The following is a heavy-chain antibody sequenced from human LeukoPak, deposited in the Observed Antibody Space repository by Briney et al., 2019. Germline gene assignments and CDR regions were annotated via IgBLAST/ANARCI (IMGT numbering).Heavy chain of an antibody. Sequence: PGRSLRLSCAASGFTFSSYGMHWVRQAPGKGLEWVAVIWYDGSNKYYADSVKGRFTISRDNSKNTLYLQMNSLRAEDTAVYYCAKDLSSGWSLFYGMDVWGQGTTVTVSS. J-gene: IGHJ6*02. CDR2: IWYDGSNK. V-gene: IGHV3-33*06. CDR3: AKDLSSGWSLFYGMDV. D-gene: IGHD6-19*01. CDR1: GFTFSSYG.